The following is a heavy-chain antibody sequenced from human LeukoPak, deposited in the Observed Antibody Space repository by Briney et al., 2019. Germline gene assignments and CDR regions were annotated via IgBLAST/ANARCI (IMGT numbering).Heavy chain of an antibody. CDR3: ARVGTNWYFDL. CDR1: GFTFSSYG. D-gene: IGHD3-10*01. V-gene: IGHV3-33*01. J-gene: IGHJ2*01. Sequence: PGGSLRLSCAASGFTFSSYGMHWVRQAPGKGLEWVAVIWYDGSNKYYADSVKGRFTISRDNAKNTVFLQMNSLRAEDTAVYYCARVGTNWYFDLWGRGALVTVSS. CDR2: IWYDGSNK.